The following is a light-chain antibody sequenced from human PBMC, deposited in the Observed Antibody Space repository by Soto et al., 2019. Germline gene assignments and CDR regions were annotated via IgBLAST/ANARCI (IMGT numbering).Light chain of an antibody. CDR3: LQDYTYPWT. CDR1: QDIRYD. V-gene: IGKV1-6*01. J-gene: IGKJ1*01. Sequence: AIQLTQSPSSLSASVGDRVTIACRASQDIRYDLGWYQQKPGKAPKLLIYAASSLQSEVPSRFSGSGSGTDFTLTISSLQPEDFATYDCLQDYTYPWTFGQGTKVEIK. CDR2: AAS.